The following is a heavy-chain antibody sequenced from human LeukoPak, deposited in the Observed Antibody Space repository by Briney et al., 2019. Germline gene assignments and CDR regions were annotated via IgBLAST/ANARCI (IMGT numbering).Heavy chain of an antibody. CDR1: GFTFSSYA. CDR2: ISGSGGST. V-gene: IGHV3-23*01. D-gene: IGHD5-12*01. J-gene: IGHJ4*02. CDR3: AKGSNSGYDYGVKYYFDY. Sequence: AGGSLRLSCAASGFTFSSYAMSWVRQAPGKGLEWVSAISGSGGSTYYADSVKGRFTISRDNSKNTLYLQMNSLRAEDTAVYYCAKGSNSGYDYGVKYYFDYWGQGTLVTVSS.